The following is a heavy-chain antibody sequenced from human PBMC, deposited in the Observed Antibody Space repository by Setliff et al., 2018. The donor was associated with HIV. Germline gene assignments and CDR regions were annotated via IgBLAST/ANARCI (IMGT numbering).Heavy chain of an antibody. D-gene: IGHD2-2*01. J-gene: IGHJ6*03. Sequence: PSETLSLTCTVSGGSISGYYWSWIRQPPGKGLEWIGTIFYTGNTNYNPSLKSRVTLSGGMSENQLFLRLTSVTAADTAVYYYVRGFCSSTTCYEDYYYMDVWGKGSTVTVSS. CDR2: IFYTGNT. V-gene: IGHV4-59*01. CDR3: VRGFCSSTTCYEDYYYMDV. CDR1: GGSISGYY.